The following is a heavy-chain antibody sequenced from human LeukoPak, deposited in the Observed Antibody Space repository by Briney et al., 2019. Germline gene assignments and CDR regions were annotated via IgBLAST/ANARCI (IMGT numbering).Heavy chain of an antibody. Sequence: PSETLSLTCTVSGGSISSFYWTWIRQPAGKGLEWIGRIYTSGYTNYNPSLKSRVTMSVDTSKNQFSLRLSSVTAADTAVYYCAGDQAVYYYDSSGYRYLDSWGQGTLVTVS. J-gene: IGHJ4*02. V-gene: IGHV4-4*07. D-gene: IGHD3-22*01. CDR1: GGSISSFY. CDR2: IYTSGYT. CDR3: AGDQAVYYYDSSGYRYLDS.